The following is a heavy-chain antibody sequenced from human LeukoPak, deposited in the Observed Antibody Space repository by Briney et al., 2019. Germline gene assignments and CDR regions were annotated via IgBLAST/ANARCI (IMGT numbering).Heavy chain of an antibody. D-gene: IGHD3-22*01. CDR3: ARDYGYYDSSGYYSYYYYGMDV. CDR2: INPNSGGT. CDR1: GYTFTGYY. V-gene: IGHV1-2*04. Sequence: ASVKVSCKASGYTFTGYYMHWVRQAPGQGHEWMGWINPNSGGTNYAQKFQGWVTMTRDTSISTAYMELSRLRSDDTAVYYCARDYGYYDSSGYYSYYYYGMDVWGQGTTVTVSS. J-gene: IGHJ6*02.